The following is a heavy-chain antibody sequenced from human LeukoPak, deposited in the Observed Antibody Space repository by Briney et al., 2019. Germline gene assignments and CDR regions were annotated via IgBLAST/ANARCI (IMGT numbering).Heavy chain of an antibody. D-gene: IGHD2-15*01. Sequence: SETLSLTCAVYGVSFSAYYCSWIRQPPGKGLKCIGEINHTGSTNYNQSLKSRVTISVDTSKNQFSLKLSSVAAADKAVYYCARGSVVVVVAANYYYYYMDVWGKGTTVTVSS. V-gene: IGHV4-34*01. CDR3: ARGSVVVVVAANYYYYYMDV. J-gene: IGHJ6*03. CDR2: INHTGST. CDR1: GVSFSAYY.